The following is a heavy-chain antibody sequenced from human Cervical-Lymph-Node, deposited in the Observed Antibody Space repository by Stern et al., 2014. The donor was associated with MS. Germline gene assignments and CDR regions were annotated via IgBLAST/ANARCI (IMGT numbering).Heavy chain of an antibody. Sequence: QLQLQESGPGLVKPSQTLSLTCTVSGDSITSGGHYWSWIRQHPGKGLEWIGYIYNSGATFYNPSLKGRVTISLDTSKNQFSLQLSFVTAAATAIYYCASRWSGTYYGQNWFDPWGQGILVTVST. J-gene: IGHJ5*02. CDR2: IYNSGAT. D-gene: IGHD1-26*01. CDR3: ASRWSGTYYGQNWFDP. CDR1: GDSITSGGHY. V-gene: IGHV4-31*03.